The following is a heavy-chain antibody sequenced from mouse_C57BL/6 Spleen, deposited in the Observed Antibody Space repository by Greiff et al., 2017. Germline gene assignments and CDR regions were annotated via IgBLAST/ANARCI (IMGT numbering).Heavy chain of an antibody. CDR1: GFSLTSYG. V-gene: IGHV2-2*01. CDR3: ARNLDDYDGFAY. J-gene: IGHJ3*01. CDR2: IWSGGST. Sequence: QVQLQQSGPGLVQPSQSLSITCTVSGFSLTSYGVHWVRQSPGKGLEWLGVIWSGGSTDYTAAFISRLSISKDNSKSQVFFKMNSLHADDTAIYYCARNLDDYDGFAYWGQGTLVTVSA. D-gene: IGHD2-4*01.